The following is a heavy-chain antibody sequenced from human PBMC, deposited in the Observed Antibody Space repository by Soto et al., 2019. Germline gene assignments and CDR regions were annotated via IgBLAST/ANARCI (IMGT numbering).Heavy chain of an antibody. CDR2: ISYDGSNK. D-gene: IGHD5-12*01. J-gene: IGHJ1*01. CDR3: AKDAWLQYTEYFQH. Sequence: QVQLVESGGGVVQPGRSLRLSCAASGFTFSSYGMHWVRQAPGKGLEWVAIISYDGSNKYYADSVKGRFTISRDNSKNTLYPQMNSLRAEDTAVYYCAKDAWLQYTEYFQHWGQGTLVTVSS. CDR1: GFTFSSYG. V-gene: IGHV3-30*18.